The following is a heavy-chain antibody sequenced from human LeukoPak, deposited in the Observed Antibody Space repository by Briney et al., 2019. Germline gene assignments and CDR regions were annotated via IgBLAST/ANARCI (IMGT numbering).Heavy chain of an antibody. CDR1: GGSFSGYY. Sequence: PSETLSLTCAVYGGSFSGYYWSWIRQPPGRGLEWIGYISYSGSTNYNQSLKSRVTISVDTSMKQFSLKLTSVTTADTAVYYCARGRGIAVKNWGQGTLVTVSS. D-gene: IGHD6-19*01. V-gene: IGHV4-59*08. CDR2: ISYSGST. J-gene: IGHJ4*02. CDR3: ARGRGIAVKN.